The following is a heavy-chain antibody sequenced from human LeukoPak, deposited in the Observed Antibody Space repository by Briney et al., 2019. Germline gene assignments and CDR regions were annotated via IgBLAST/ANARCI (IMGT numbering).Heavy chain of an antibody. D-gene: IGHD1-26*01. J-gene: IGHJ4*02. Sequence: ASVKVSCKASGNTFTSDYMHWVRQAPGQGLEWMGWINPNSGGTNYAQKFQGRVTMTRDTSISTAYMQLSRLRSDDTAVYYCARVSEMGYRQSGIDYWGQGTLVTVSS. CDR3: ARVSEMGYRQSGIDY. V-gene: IGHV1-2*02. CDR1: GNTFTSDY. CDR2: INPNSGGT.